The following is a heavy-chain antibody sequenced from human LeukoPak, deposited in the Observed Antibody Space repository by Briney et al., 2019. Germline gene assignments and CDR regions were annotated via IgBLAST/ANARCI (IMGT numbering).Heavy chain of an antibody. CDR1: GGTFSSYA. CDR3: ARVPCITIFGVVTTPYYYMDV. J-gene: IGHJ6*03. CDR2: IIPIFGTA. Sequence: ASVKVSCKASGGTFSSYAISWVRQAPGQGLEWMGGIIPIFGTANYAQKFQGRVTITTDESTSTAYMELSSLRSEDTAVYYCARVPCITIFGVVTTPYYYMDVWGKGTTVTVSS. V-gene: IGHV1-69*05. D-gene: IGHD3-3*01.